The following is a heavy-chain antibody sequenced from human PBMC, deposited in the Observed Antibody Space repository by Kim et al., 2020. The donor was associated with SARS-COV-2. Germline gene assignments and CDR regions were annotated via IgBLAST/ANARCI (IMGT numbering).Heavy chain of an antibody. V-gene: IGHV3-48*02. J-gene: IGHJ4*02. CDR3: ARGLSGGRSGFDY. Sequence: GGSLRLSCAASGFTFSSYSMNWVRQAPGKGLEWISYISSGSSTIYYADSVKGRFTISRDNANNSLYLQMSSLRDEDTAVYYCARGLSGGRSGFDYWGQETLVSVSS. CDR1: GFTFSSYS. D-gene: IGHD2-15*01. CDR2: ISSGSSTI.